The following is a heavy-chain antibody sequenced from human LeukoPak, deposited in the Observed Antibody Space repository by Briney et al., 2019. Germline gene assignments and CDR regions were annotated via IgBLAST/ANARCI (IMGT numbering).Heavy chain of an antibody. CDR2: IRNSGNTI. J-gene: IGHJ6*03. V-gene: IGHV3-48*01. Sequence: GGSLRLSCAVSGFTLSSYNMNWVRQAPGKGLEWVSYIRNSGNTIYYADSVKGRFTISRDPAKNSLYLQMNSLRAEDTAVYYCAKERTAAGRGYYYYYYMDVWGKGTTVTVSS. CDR1: GFTLSSYN. CDR3: AKERTAAGRGYYYYYYMDV. D-gene: IGHD6-13*01.